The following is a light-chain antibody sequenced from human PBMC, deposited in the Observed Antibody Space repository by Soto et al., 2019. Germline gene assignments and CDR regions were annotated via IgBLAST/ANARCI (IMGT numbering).Light chain of an antibody. Sequence: QSALTQPASVSGSLGQSITISCTGTSSDVGSYNLVSWYQQHPGKAPKLMIYEGSKRPSGVSNRFSGSKSGNTASLTISGLQAEDEADYYCCSYAGSSIVVFGGGTKVTVL. J-gene: IGLJ2*01. CDR2: EGS. CDR3: CSYAGSSIVV. V-gene: IGLV2-23*01. CDR1: SSDVGSYNL.